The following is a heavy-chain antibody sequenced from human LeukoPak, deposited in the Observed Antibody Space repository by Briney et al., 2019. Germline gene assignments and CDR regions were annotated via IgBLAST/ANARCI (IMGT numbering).Heavy chain of an antibody. J-gene: IGHJ5*02. D-gene: IGHD2-2*01. V-gene: IGHV1-18*01. CDR3: ARGGGYCSSTSCTNWFDP. Sequence: ASVKVSCKASGYTFTSYGISWVRQAPGQGLEWMGWISAYNGNTNHAQKLQGRVTMTTDTSTSTAYMELRSLRSDDTAVYYCARGGGYCSSTSCTNWFDPWGQGTLVTVSS. CDR2: ISAYNGNT. CDR1: GYTFTSYG.